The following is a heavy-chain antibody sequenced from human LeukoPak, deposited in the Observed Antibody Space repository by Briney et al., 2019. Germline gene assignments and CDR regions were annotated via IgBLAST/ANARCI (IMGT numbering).Heavy chain of an antibody. CDR2: ITGTGDNT. J-gene: IGHJ4*02. CDR3: VKDYGPEHLVFFDS. D-gene: IGHD6-13*01. V-gene: IGHV3-23*01. CDR1: GFTFTSYA. Sequence: GGSLRLSCAASGFTFTSYAMSWVRQAPGKGLEWVSTITGTGDNTFYADSVKGRFTISRDNSKNTLYVQMNSLRAEDTAFYYCVKDYGPEHLVFFDSWGQGTLVTVSS.